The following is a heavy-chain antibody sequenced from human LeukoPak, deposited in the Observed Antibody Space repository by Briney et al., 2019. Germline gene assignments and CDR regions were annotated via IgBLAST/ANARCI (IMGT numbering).Heavy chain of an antibody. CDR3: ATGYNYGSLFDH. J-gene: IGHJ4*02. CDR1: GFTFSSYW. D-gene: IGHD5-18*01. V-gene: IGHV3-74*01. CDR2: INSDGSTT. Sequence: PGGSLRLSCAASGFTFSSYWVHWVRPAPGKGLVWVSRINSDGSTTSYADSVKGRFTISRDNAKNTLYLQMNSLRAEDTAVYYCATGYNYGSLFDHWGQGTLVTVSS.